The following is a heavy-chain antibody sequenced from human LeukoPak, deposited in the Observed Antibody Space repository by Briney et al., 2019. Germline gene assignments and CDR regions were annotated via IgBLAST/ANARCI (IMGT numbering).Heavy chain of an antibody. CDR2: IRKKGYGETT. Sequence: GGSLRLSCTASGFTFGDDAWSWFRQAPGKGLEWICFIRKKGYGETTDYAASVRGRFTISRDDAKSIAYLQMNSLKTEDTALYYCSRGLQDYGDSNYYFDQVGRGTLVTVSS. CDR1: GFTFGDDA. V-gene: IGHV3-49*03. D-gene: IGHD4-17*01. J-gene: IGHJ4*02. CDR3: SRGLQDYGDSNYYFDQ.